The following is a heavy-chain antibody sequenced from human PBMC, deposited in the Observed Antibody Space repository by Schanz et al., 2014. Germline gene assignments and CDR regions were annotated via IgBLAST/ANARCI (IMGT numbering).Heavy chain of an antibody. Sequence: EVQLAESGGGLVQPGGSLRLSCAASGFTFSGFWMTWVRQAPGKGLEWVANIKKDGSEKYYVDSVKGRFTISRDNAKNSLVLQMNSLRPEDTAVYYCARGRVLESWGQGTLVNVSS. D-gene: IGHD1-1*01. CDR1: GFTFSGFW. V-gene: IGHV3-7*01. CDR2: IKKDGSEK. J-gene: IGHJ5*02. CDR3: ARGRVLES.